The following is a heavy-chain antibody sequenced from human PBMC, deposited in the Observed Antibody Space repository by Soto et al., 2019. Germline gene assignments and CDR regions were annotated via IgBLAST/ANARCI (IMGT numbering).Heavy chain of an antibody. CDR3: ARGNGAYGSGSYYNFYYYYGMDV. D-gene: IGHD3-10*01. Sequence: ASVKVSCKASGYTFTSYYMHWVRQAPGQGLEWMGIINPSGGSTSYAQKFQGRVTMTRDTSTRTVYMELSSLRSEDTAVYYCARGNGAYGSGSYYNFYYYYGMDVWGQGTTVTVSS. CDR2: INPSGGST. CDR1: GYTFTSYY. J-gene: IGHJ6*02. V-gene: IGHV1-46*01.